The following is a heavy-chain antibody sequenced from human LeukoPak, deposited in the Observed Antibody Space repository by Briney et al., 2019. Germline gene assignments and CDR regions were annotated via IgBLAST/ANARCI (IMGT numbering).Heavy chain of an antibody. CDR3: ARDFRDGYNGFDP. D-gene: IGHD5-24*01. CDR2: INPSGGST. J-gene: IGHJ5*02. Sequence: KXSXXAXGYTFXXYYMHXVRQAPGQGLEWMGIINPSGGSTSYAQKFQGRVTMTRDTSTSTVYMELSSLRSEDTAVYYCARDFRDGYNGFDPWGQGTLVTVSS. CDR1: GYTFXXYY. V-gene: IGHV1-46*01.